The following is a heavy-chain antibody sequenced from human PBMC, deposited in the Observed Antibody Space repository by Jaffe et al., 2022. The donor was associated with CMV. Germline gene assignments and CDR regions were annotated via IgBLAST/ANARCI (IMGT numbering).Heavy chain of an antibody. CDR1: GFTFDDYA. Sequence: EVQLVESGGGLVQPGRSLRLSCAASGFTFDDYAMHWVRQAPGKGLEWVSGISWNSGSIGYADSVKGRFTISRDNAKNSLYLQMNSLRAEDTALYYCAKDISQRSGWSFSYYYGMDVWGQGTTVTVSS. J-gene: IGHJ6*02. CDR3: AKDISQRSGWSFSYYYGMDV. CDR2: ISWNSGSI. V-gene: IGHV3-9*01. D-gene: IGHD6-19*01.